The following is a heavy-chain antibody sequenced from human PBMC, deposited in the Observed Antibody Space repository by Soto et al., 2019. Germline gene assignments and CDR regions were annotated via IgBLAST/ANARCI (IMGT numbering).Heavy chain of an antibody. CDR1: GYTFTSYG. Sequence: QVQLVQSGAEVEKPGASVKVSCKASGYTFTSYGISWVRQAPGQGLEWMGWISAYNGNTNYAQKLQGRVTMTTDTSTSTAYMELRSLRSDDTAVYYCARDSRDYGDYGIIDYWGQGTLVTVSS. J-gene: IGHJ4*02. CDR2: ISAYNGNT. D-gene: IGHD4-17*01. CDR3: ARDSRDYGDYGIIDY. V-gene: IGHV1-18*01.